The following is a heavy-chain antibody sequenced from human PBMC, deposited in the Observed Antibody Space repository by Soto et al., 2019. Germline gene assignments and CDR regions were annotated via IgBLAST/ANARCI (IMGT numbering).Heavy chain of an antibody. J-gene: IGHJ4*02. V-gene: IGHV1-46*01. CDR3: ARARHYYDSSGSYSPFDD. Sequence: ASVKLSCKASGYTFTSYYMHWVRQAPGQGLEWMGIINPSGGSTSYAQKFQGRVTMTRDTSTSTVYMELSSLRSEDTAVYYCARARHYYDSSGSYSPFDDRCQGTLVTLSS. D-gene: IGHD3-22*01. CDR2: INPSGGST. CDR1: GYTFTSYY.